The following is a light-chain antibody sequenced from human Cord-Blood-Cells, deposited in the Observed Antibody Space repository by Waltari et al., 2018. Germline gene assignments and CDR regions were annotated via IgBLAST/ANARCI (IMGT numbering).Light chain of an antibody. CDR1: QGISSY. Sequence: IQLTQSPSSLSASVGDRVTITCRASQGISSYLAWYQQKPGKAPKLLIYAASTLQSGVPLRFIGSGSGTDFTLTISSRQPEDFATYYCQQLNSLFTCGPGTKVDIK. J-gene: IGKJ3*01. V-gene: IGKV1-9*01. CDR3: QQLNSLFT. CDR2: AAS.